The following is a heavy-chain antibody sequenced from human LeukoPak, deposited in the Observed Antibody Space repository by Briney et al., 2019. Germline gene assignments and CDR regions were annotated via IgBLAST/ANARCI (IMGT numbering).Heavy chain of an antibody. CDR1: GYTFTGYY. CDR3: ARESSPQGFDY. J-gene: IGHJ4*02. D-gene: IGHD6-19*01. CDR2: INPNSGGT. Sequence: ASVKVSCKASGYTFTGYYMHWGRQAPGQGLEWMGWINPNSGGTNYAQKFQGWVTMTRDTSISTAYMELSRLRSDDTAVYYCARESSPQGFDYWGQGTLVTVSS. V-gene: IGHV1-2*04.